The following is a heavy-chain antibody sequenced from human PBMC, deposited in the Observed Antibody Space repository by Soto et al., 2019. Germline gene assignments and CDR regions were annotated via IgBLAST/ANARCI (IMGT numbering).Heavy chain of an antibody. CDR1: GGSISSYY. D-gene: IGHD1-20*01. CDR3: AREYNS. V-gene: IGHV4-59*01. CDR2: ISETGST. J-gene: IGHJ5*02. Sequence: SETLSLTCTVSGGSISSYYWSWIRQTPGKGLEWIGYISETGSTNYNPSLESRVTISVDTSKNQFSLRLTSVTAADTAVYYCAREYNSWGQGTLVTVSS.